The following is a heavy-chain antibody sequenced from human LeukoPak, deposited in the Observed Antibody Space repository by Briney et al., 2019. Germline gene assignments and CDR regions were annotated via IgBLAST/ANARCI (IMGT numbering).Heavy chain of an antibody. CDR2: ISGSGGST. J-gene: IGHJ6*02. CDR3: AKDTYSSGPAGYYYGMDV. D-gene: IGHD6-25*01. Sequence: GGSLRLSCAASGFTFSSYAMSWVRQAPGKGLEWVSAISGSGGSTYYADSVKGRFTISRDNSKNTLYLQMNSLRAEDTAVYYCAKDTYSSGPAGYYYGMDVWGQGTTVTVSS. CDR1: GFTFSSYA. V-gene: IGHV3-23*01.